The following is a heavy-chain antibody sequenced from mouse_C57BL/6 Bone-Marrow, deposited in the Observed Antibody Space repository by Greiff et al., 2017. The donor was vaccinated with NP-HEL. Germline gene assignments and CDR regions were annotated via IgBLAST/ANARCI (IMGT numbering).Heavy chain of an antibody. J-gene: IGHJ1*03. CDR2: IRSKSNNYAT. Sequence: EVKLQESGGGLVQPKGSLKLSCAASGFSFNTYAMNWVRQAPGKGLEWVARIRSKSNNYATYYADSVKDRFTIYRDDSESMLYLQMNNLKTEDTSMYYCVRNYYGSSYSYWYFDVWGTGTTVTVSS. V-gene: IGHV10-1*01. CDR1: GFSFNTYA. CDR3: VRNYYGSSYSYWYFDV. D-gene: IGHD1-1*01.